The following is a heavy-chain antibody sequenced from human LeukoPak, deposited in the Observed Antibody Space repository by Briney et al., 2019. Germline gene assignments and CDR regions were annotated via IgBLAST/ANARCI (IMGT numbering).Heavy chain of an antibody. CDR1: GGSISSGDYY. Sequence: PSQTLSLTCTVSGGSISSGDYYWSWIRQPPGKGLEWIGYIYYSGSTYYNPSLKSRVTISVDTSKNQFSLKLSSVTAADTAVYYCASETPYYYGSGSYSWGRWFDPWGQGTLDTVSS. J-gene: IGHJ5*02. CDR3: ASETPYYYGSGSYSWGRWFDP. V-gene: IGHV4-30-4*08. CDR2: IYYSGST. D-gene: IGHD3-10*01.